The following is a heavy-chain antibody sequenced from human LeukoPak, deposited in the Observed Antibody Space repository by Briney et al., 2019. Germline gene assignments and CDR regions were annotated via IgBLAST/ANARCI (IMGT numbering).Heavy chain of an antibody. CDR1: GFTFRSYG. J-gene: IGHJ3*02. Sequence: QAGGSLRLSCAASGFTFRSYGMHWVRQAPGKGLEWVAVIWYDGSNKYYADSVKGRFTISRDNSKNTLYLQMNSLRAEDTAVYYCARGWYYDSSGYYYPDAFDIWGQGTMVTVSS. V-gene: IGHV3-33*01. CDR2: IWYDGSNK. D-gene: IGHD3-22*01. CDR3: ARGWYYDSSGYYYPDAFDI.